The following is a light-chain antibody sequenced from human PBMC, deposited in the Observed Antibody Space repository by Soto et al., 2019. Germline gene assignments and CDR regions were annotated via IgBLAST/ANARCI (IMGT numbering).Light chain of an antibody. V-gene: IGKV3-15*01. Sequence: EIVLTQSPATLSVSPGERVTLSCRASQSVSIKLAWYQQKPGQAPRLLISDTSTRATGIPARFSGSGFATDFTLTISSLQSEDFAVYYCQQYNLRPPYTFGQGTKLEIX. CDR2: DTS. CDR1: QSVSIK. CDR3: QQYNLRPPYT. J-gene: IGKJ2*01.